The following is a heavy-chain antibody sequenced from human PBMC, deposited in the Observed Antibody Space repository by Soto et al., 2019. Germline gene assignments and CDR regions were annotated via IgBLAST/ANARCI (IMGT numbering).Heavy chain of an antibody. V-gene: IGHV3-30-3*01. CDR3: ARVKDWELRGSAFDI. D-gene: IGHD1-26*01. Sequence: GGSLRLSCAASGFTFSSYAMHWVRQAPGKGLEWVAVISYDGSNKYYAGSVKGRFTISRDNSKNTLYLQMNSLRAEDTAVYYCARVKDWELRGSAFDIWGQGTMVTVSS. CDR2: ISYDGSNK. CDR1: GFTFSSYA. J-gene: IGHJ3*02.